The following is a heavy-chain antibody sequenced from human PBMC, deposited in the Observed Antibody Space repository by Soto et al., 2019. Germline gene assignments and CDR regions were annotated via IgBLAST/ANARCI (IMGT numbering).Heavy chain of an antibody. J-gene: IGHJ4*02. CDR2: INHSGST. CDR3: ARGGYSYGLSNRDFDY. V-gene: IGHV4-34*01. Sequence: SETLSLTCAVYGGSFSGYYWSWIRQPPGKGLEWIGEINHSGSTNYNPSLKSRVTISVDTSKNQFSLKLSSVTAADTAVYYCARGGYSYGLSNRDFDYWGQGTLVTVSS. CDR1: GGSFSGYY. D-gene: IGHD5-18*01.